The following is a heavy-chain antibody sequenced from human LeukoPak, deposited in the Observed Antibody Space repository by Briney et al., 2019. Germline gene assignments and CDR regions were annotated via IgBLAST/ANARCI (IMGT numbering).Heavy chain of an antibody. CDR1: QFRFPFSHYG. D-gene: IGHD4-11*01. J-gene: IGHJ4*02. CDR2: IWSDGTNQ. V-gene: IGHV3-33*06. Sequence: GGSLTLSCVASQFRFPFSHYGMHWVRQAPGRGLAWVAVIWSDGTNQYYADSVKGRFTISRDNSKNTVYLQMNSLRAEDTAVYFCAKDAQRGFDYSNSLEFWGQGTLVTVSS. CDR3: AKDAQRGFDYSNSLEF.